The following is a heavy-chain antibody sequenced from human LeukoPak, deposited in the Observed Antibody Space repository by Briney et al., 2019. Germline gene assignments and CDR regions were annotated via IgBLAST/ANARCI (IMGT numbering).Heavy chain of an antibody. Sequence: GGSLRLSCAASGFTVSSNYMSWVRQAPGKGLEWVSVIYIGGSTYYAGSVKGRFTISRDNSKNTLYLQMNSLRVEDTAVYYCAVDSRNYRGAFDIWGQGTMVTVSS. CDR2: IYIGGST. CDR1: GFTVSSNY. J-gene: IGHJ3*02. D-gene: IGHD3-22*01. CDR3: AVDSRNYRGAFDI. V-gene: IGHV3-66*01.